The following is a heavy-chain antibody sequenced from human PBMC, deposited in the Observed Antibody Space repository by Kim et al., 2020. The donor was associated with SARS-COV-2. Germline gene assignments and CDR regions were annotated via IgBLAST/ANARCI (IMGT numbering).Heavy chain of an antibody. CDR2: ISAYNGNT. Sequence: ASVKVSCKASGYTFTSYGISWVRQAPGQGLEWMGWISAYNGNTNYAQKLQGRVTMTTDTSSSTAYMELRSLRSDDTAVYYCVRDNGGGRRYYYYYGMDVWGRGTTVTISS. D-gene: IGHD1-26*01. J-gene: IGHJ6*02. CDR3: VRDNGGGRRYYYYYGMDV. V-gene: IGHV1-18*01. CDR1: GYTFTSYG.